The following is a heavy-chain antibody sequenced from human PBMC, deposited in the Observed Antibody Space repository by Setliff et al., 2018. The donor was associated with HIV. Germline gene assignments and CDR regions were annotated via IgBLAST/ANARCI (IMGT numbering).Heavy chain of an antibody. CDR1: GYSFTSHS. CDR3: ARDRVPKRGHSYREPDFDP. CDR2: INTGNGNT. Sequence: ASVKVSCKASGYSFTSHSMHWVRQAPGQRLEWMGWINTGNGNTKYSQKFQDRVTITGDTSANTGYLEVTGLRFEDTAVYHCARDRVPKRGHSYREPDFDPWGQGTLVTVSS. V-gene: IGHV1-3*04. J-gene: IGHJ5*02. D-gene: IGHD3-16*02.